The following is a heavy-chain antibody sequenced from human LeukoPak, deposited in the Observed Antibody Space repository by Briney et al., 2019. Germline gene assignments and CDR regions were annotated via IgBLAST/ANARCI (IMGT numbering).Heavy chain of an antibody. CDR1: GFILNASA. V-gene: IGHV3-73*01. Sequence: PGGSLTLPCAASGFILNASAIYWVRQASGEGLEGVGRIRSKDQAYATCYAASLKGRFTISRDDSKNMAYLQMNSLKIEDTAVYYCTSPIFSSIPCRPVDYWGQGTLVTVSS. CDR3: TSPIFSSIPCRPVDY. CDR2: IRSKDQAYAT. D-gene: IGHD3-3*01. J-gene: IGHJ4*02.